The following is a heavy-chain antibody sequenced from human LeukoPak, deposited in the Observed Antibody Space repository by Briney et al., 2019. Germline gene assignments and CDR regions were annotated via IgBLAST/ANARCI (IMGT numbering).Heavy chain of an antibody. CDR3: AKDSIGEASGGMDV. V-gene: IGHV3-9*01. Sequence: GGSLRLSCAASGFAFDNFAMHWVRRAPGKGLEWVSGISYNSGGRGYADSVKGRFTISRDNAKNSPYLQMNSLRSEDTALYYCAKDSIGEASGGMDVWGQGTTVTVSS. CDR1: GFAFDNFA. D-gene: IGHD3-10*01. CDR2: ISYNSGGR. J-gene: IGHJ6*02.